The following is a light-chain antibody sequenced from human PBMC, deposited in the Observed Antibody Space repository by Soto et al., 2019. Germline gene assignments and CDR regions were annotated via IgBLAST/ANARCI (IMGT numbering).Light chain of an antibody. CDR1: SSDIGTYNY. CDR2: DVS. J-gene: IGLJ1*01. CDR3: NSYTGTSSRYV. Sequence: QSALTQPASVSGSPGQSITISCTGTSSDIGTYNYVSWYQQHTGKAPELMIFDVSYRPSGVSNRFSGSKSNNTASLTISGLQAEDEADYYCNSYTGTSSRYVFGTGTKVTVL. V-gene: IGLV2-14*03.